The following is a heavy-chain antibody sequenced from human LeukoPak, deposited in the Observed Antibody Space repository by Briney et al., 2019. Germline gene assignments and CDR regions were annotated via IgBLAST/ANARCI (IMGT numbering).Heavy chain of an antibody. V-gene: IGHV3-30-3*01. Sequence: GGSLRLSCAASGFTFSSYAMHWVRQAPGKGLEWVAVISYDGSNKYYADSVKGRFTISRDNSKNTLYLQMNSLRAEDTAVYYCAKDPGVNSSGGWGQGTLVTVSS. J-gene: IGHJ4*02. D-gene: IGHD3-22*01. CDR2: ISYDGSNK. CDR1: GFTFSSYA. CDR3: AKDPGVNSSGG.